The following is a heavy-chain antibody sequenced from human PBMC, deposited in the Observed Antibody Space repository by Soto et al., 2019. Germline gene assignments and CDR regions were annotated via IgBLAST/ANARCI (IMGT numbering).Heavy chain of an antibody. D-gene: IGHD1-7*01. V-gene: IGHV3-21*01. Sequence: GGSLRLSCAASGFTFSSYSMNWVRQAPGKGLEWVSSISSSSSYIYYADSVKGRFTISRDNAKNSLYLQMNSLRAEDTAVYYYARELQLTGTTHNWFDPWGQGTLGTV. J-gene: IGHJ5*02. CDR1: GFTFSSYS. CDR3: ARELQLTGTTHNWFDP. CDR2: ISSSSSYI.